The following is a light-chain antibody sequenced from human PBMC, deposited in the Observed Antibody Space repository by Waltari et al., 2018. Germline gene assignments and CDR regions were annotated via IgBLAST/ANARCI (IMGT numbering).Light chain of an antibody. V-gene: IGKV3-20*01. CDR3: QQYATSPLT. CDR2: SAS. J-gene: IGKJ4*01. Sequence: EIVLTQSPGTLSLSPGDIASLSCRASQSVGSNYLAWYQQKPGQAPRLLIYSASSRATGIPDRFSGSGSGTDFTLAISRLEPEDFAVYYCQQYATSPLTFGGGTKVEIE. CDR1: QSVGSNY.